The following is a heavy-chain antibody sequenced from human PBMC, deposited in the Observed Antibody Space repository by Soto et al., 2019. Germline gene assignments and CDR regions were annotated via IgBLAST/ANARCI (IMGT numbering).Heavy chain of an antibody. D-gene: IGHD3-22*01. V-gene: IGHV3-53*01. CDR3: ARSLHYDSSGHPNYYYYGMDV. CDR2: IYSGGST. J-gene: IGHJ6*02. CDR1: GFTVSSNY. Sequence: GGFLRLSCAASGFTVSSNYMSWVRQAPGKGLEWVSVIYSGGSTYYADSVKGRFTISRDNSKNTLYLQMNSLRAEDTAVYDCARSLHYDSSGHPNYYYYGMDVWGQGTTVNVSS.